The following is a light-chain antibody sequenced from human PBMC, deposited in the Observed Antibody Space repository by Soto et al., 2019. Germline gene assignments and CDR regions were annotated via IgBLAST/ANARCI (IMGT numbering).Light chain of an antibody. Sequence: DIQMTQSPSTLSASVGDRVTITCRASQNINSWLAWYQQKPGKAPKLLISKAFTLESGVPSRFSGSGSWTAFTLIISSLQPDDLATYYCQQYDTHPWTFGQGTKVEVK. CDR3: QQYDTHPWT. V-gene: IGKV1-5*03. CDR2: KAF. J-gene: IGKJ1*01. CDR1: QNINSW.